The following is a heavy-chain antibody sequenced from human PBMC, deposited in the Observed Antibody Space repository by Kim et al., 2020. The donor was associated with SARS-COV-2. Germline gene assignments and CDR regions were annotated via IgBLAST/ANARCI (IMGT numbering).Heavy chain of an antibody. J-gene: IGHJ6*02. Sequence: ASVKVSCKASGYTLTSLYMHWVRQAPGQGLEWMGMINPSDGHTSYAQKFQGRVTMTRDTSTSTVYMELSSQRSDDTAVYYCARSGMDAWGQGTTVTVSS. CDR2: INPSDGHT. V-gene: IGHV1-46*01. CDR3: ARSGMDA. CDR1: GYTLTSLY.